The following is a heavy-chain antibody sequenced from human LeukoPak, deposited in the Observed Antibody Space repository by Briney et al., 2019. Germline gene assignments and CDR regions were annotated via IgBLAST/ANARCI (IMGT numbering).Heavy chain of an antibody. V-gene: IGHV3-48*01. D-gene: IGHD5-12*01. CDR3: ARDSGQEATLYYYGMDV. Sequence: GGSLRLSCAASGFTFSSYSMNWVRQAPGKGLEWVSYISSSSSTIYYADSVKGRFTISRDNAKNSLYLQMNSLRAEDTAVYYCARDSGQEATLYYYGMDVWGQGTTVTVSS. J-gene: IGHJ6*02. CDR1: GFTFSSYS. CDR2: ISSSSSTI.